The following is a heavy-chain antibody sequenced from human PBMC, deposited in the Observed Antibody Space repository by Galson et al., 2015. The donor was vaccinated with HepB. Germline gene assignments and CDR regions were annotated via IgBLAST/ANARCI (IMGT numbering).Heavy chain of an antibody. CDR1: GFTFSDYY. CDR2: ISSSGSTI. J-gene: IGHJ6*03. Sequence: SLRLSCAASGFTFSDYYMSWIRQAPGKGLEWVSYISSSGSTIYYADSVKGRFTISRDNAKNSLYLQMNSLRAEDTAVYYCARVTRITIFGVAGGYYMDVWGKGTTVTVSS. D-gene: IGHD3-3*01. V-gene: IGHV3-11*01. CDR3: ARVTRITIFGVAGGYYMDV.